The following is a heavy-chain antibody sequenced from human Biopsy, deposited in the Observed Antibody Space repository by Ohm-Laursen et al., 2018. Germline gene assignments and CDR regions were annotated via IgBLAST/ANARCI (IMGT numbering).Heavy chain of an antibody. CDR2: ISASGNHI. CDR1: GFTFSGFS. CDR3: ARDGEAKYCKHGVCPSDF. V-gene: IGHV3-21*01. D-gene: IGHD2-8*01. Sequence: SLRLSCTASGFTFSGFSMNWVRQAPGKGLEWVSSISASGNHIYYTDSVKGRFTVSRDNGKNPVYLQMNSLRVEGTAVYYCARDGEAKYCKHGVCPSDFWGQGTLVTVSS. J-gene: IGHJ4*02.